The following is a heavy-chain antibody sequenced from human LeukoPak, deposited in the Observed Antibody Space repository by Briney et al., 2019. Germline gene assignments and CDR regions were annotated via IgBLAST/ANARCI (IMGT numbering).Heavy chain of an antibody. CDR1: GFTFRSYS. CDR2: ISSAGGVI. J-gene: IGHJ6*03. D-gene: IGHD6-25*01. Sequence: GGSLRLSCAASGFTFRSYSINWARQAPGKGLEWVSFISSAGGVIYYADSVKGRFTISRDNAKNSLYLQMNSLRVEDAAVYYCAREAATATGYYYYYMDVWGKGTTVTISS. CDR3: AREAATATGYYYYYMDV. V-gene: IGHV3-48*01.